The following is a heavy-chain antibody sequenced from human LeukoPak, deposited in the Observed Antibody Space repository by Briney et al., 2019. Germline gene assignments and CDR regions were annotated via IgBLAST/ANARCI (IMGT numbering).Heavy chain of an antibody. J-gene: IGHJ4*02. V-gene: IGHV1-2*02. Sequence: VASVKVSCKASGYTFTGYYMHWVRQAPGQGLEWMGWINPNSGGTNYAQKFQGRVTMTRDTSISTAYMELRSLRSDDTAVYYCARANVSLHYFDYWGQGTLVTVSS. CDR1: GYTFTGYY. CDR2: INPNSGGT. CDR3: ARANVSLHYFDY. D-gene: IGHD3-16*01.